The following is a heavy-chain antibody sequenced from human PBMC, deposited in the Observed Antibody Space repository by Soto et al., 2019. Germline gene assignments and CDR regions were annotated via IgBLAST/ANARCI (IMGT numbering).Heavy chain of an antibody. CDR3: VRDRYTMSDFWSAFSRD. V-gene: IGHV3-23*04. CDR1: GFTFSSSP. J-gene: IGHJ4*02. D-gene: IGHD3-3*01. Sequence: EVQLVQSGGGWVQPGGSLRLSCAASGFTFSSSPMSWVRQVPGKGLEWISAIRNDGGSMYYVDSVKGRFTISRDNSKSTSTLRMKNLRAEDTATYYCVRDRYTMSDFWSAFSRDWGQGAQVIVSS. CDR2: IRNDGGSM.